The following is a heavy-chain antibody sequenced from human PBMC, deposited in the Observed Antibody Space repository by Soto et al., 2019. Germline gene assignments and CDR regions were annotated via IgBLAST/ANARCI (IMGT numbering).Heavy chain of an antibody. D-gene: IGHD1-20*01. V-gene: IGHV3-21*01. CDR1: GFTFSSYS. CDR2: ISSSSSYI. J-gene: IGHJ4*02. CDR3: ARDSNPSGITGILYYFDY. Sequence: GGSLRLSCAASGFTFSSYSMNWVRQAPGKGLEWVSSISSSSSYIYYADSVKGRFTISRDNAKNSLYLQMNSLRAEDTAVYYCARDSNPSGITGILYYFDYWGQGTLVTVSS.